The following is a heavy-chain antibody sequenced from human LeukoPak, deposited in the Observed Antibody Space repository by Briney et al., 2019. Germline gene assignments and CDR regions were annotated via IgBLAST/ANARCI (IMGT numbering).Heavy chain of an antibody. CDR2: INSQGKSM. Sequence: GSLRLSFAASGFNFSTYAMNWVRRAPGKGVEWVSSINSQGKSMNYADSVKGRFTISRDSARNSVYLPTDNLRVEDTAVYYCARGRNAGGPYYFDKWGQGTLVTVSS. D-gene: IGHD4-23*01. J-gene: IGHJ4*02. CDR1: GFNFSTYA. CDR3: ARGRNAGGPYYFDK. V-gene: IGHV3-21*01.